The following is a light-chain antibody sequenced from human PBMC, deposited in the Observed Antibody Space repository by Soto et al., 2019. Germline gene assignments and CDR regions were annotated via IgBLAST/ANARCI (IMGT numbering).Light chain of an antibody. V-gene: IGKV1-39*01. CDR2: SAS. CDR1: QSVF. CDR3: QHSYSTPWT. Sequence: DIVMTQSPDSLAVSLGERATINCKSSQSVFLNWYQQKPGKAPKLLIHSASTLQSGVPSRFRGSGSGTDFTLTISSLQPEDFATYFCQHSYSTPWTFGQGTKVDIK. J-gene: IGKJ1*01.